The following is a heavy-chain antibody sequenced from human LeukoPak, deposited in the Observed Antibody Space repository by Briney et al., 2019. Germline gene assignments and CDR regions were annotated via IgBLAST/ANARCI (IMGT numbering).Heavy chain of an antibody. J-gene: IGHJ4*02. CDR1: GFTFSSYA. CDR2: ISWNSGSI. CDR3: AKDIAYYDSSGFDY. D-gene: IGHD3-22*01. V-gene: IGHV3-9*01. Sequence: GGSLRLSCAASGFTFSSYAMHWVRQAPGKGLEWVSGISWNSGSIGYADSVKGRFTISRDNAKNSLYLQMNSLRAEDTALYYCAKDIAYYDSSGFDYWGQGTLVTVSS.